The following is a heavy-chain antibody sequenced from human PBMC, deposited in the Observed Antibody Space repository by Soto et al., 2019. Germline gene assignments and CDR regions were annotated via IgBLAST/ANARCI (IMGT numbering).Heavy chain of an antibody. CDR1: GYSFTSSW. D-gene: IGHD6-6*01. Sequence: GESLKISCQCSGYSFTSSWISWVRQMPGEGLEWMGRIDPSDSYINYSPSFQGRVTISADKSISTAYLQWSSLKASDTAMYYCARRGSSSSFFYDSWGQGTLVTVSS. CDR3: ARRGSSSSFFYDS. V-gene: IGHV5-10-1*01. CDR2: IDPSDSYI. J-gene: IGHJ4*02.